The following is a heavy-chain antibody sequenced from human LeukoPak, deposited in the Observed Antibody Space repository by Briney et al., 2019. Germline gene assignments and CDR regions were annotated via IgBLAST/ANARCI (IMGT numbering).Heavy chain of an antibody. CDR2: IYHSGST. V-gene: IGHV4-30-2*01. D-gene: IGHD6-6*01. Sequence: PSETLSLTCTVSGGSISSGGYYWSWIRQPPGKGLEWIGYIYHSGSTYYNPSLKSRVTISVDRSKNQFSLKLSSVTAADTAVYYCARARLGRPLWEQLVPNAFDIWGRGTMVTVSS. CDR3: ARARLGRPLWEQLVPNAFDI. CDR1: GGSISSGGYY. J-gene: IGHJ3*02.